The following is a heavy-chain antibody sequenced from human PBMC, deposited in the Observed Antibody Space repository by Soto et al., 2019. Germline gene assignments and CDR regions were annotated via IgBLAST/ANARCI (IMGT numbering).Heavy chain of an antibody. CDR2: INHSGST. CDR3: ARDKITGLFDY. V-gene: IGHV4-34*01. Sequence: QVQLQQWGAGLLKPSETLSLTCAVYGGSFSGYSWTWIRQPPGTGLEWIGEINHSGSTNFKPSLKSRFTISVDTSKNQFSLKLTSVTAADTAVYYCARDKITGLFDYWGQGTLVTVSS. D-gene: IGHD2-8*02. CDR1: GGSFSGYS. J-gene: IGHJ4*02.